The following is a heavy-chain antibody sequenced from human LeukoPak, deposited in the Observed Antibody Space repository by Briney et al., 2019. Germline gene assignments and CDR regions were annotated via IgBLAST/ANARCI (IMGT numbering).Heavy chain of an antibody. V-gene: IGHV1-18*01. CDR3: AIELVGATFDP. CDR2: ISAYNGNT. D-gene: IGHD1-26*01. CDR1: GYTFTSYG. J-gene: IGHJ5*02. Sequence: ASVTVSCTASGYTFTSYGISWVRQAPGQGLEWMGWISAYNGNTNYAQKLQGRVTMTTDTSTSTAYMELRSLRSDDTAVYYCAIELVGATFDPWGQGTLVTVSS.